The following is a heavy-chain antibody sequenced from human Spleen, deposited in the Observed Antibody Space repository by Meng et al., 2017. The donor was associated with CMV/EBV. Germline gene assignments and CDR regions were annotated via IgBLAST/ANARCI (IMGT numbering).Heavy chain of an antibody. CDR2: SYYSGTT. J-gene: IGHJ4*02. CDR3: ARHTVAGFDS. Sequence: GSLRLSCTVSGASVSSISYFWGWIRQPTGKRLEWLGSSYYSGTTYYNPSLENRLTISVDTSKNQVSLNLRSVTAADTAVYYCARHTVAGFDSWGQGTLVTVS. CDR1: GASVSSISYF. V-gene: IGHV4-39*01. D-gene: IGHD6-19*01.